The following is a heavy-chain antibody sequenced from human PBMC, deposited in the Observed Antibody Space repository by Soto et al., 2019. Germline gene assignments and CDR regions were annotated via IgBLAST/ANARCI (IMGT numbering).Heavy chain of an antibody. Sequence: QMQLVESGGSVVQPGTSLRLSCAAFGFDFSSYVMHWVRQTPGKGLEWVAVLGFDGGGRYYADSVKGRFTVSRDNSKKMLYLQMDSLRAEDTALYYCAREPVGPDYAMDVWGQGTTVTVSS. CDR1: GFDFSSYV. CDR2: LGFDGGGR. CDR3: AREPVGPDYAMDV. V-gene: IGHV3-33*01. J-gene: IGHJ6*02. D-gene: IGHD1-26*01.